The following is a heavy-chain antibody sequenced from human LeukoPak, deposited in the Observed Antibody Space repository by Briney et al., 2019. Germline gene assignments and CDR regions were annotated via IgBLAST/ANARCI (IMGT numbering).Heavy chain of an antibody. CDR3: ARRQDTAMVAFDY. Sequence: NSSETLSLTCTVSGGSISSSSYYWGWIRQPPGKGLEWIGSIYYSGSTYYNPSLKSRVTISVDTSKNQFSLKLSSVTAADTAVYYCARRQDTAMVAFDYWGQGTLVTASS. V-gene: IGHV4-39*01. J-gene: IGHJ4*02. CDR2: IYYSGST. D-gene: IGHD5-18*01. CDR1: GGSISSSSYY.